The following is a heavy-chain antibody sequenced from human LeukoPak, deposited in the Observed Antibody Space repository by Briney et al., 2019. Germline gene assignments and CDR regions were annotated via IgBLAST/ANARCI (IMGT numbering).Heavy chain of an antibody. CDR1: GYSFTSYW. Sequence: GESLKISCKGSGYSFTSYWIGWVRQMPGKGLEWMGLIYPGDSDTRYSPSFQGQVTLSAAKSISTAYLQWSSLKASDTAMYYCARPRKDGYNPFDYWGQGTLVTVSS. CDR3: ARPRKDGYNPFDY. D-gene: IGHD5-24*01. V-gene: IGHV5-51*01. CDR2: IYPGDSDT. J-gene: IGHJ4*02.